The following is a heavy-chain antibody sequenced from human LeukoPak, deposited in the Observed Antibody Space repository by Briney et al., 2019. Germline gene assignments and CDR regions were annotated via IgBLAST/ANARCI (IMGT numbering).Heavy chain of an antibody. CDR1: GFALSSHW. D-gene: IGHD3-22*01. CDR3: ATYYYDSSGYRNFDY. CDR2: VNRDGSET. J-gene: IGHJ4*02. Sequence: GGSLRLSCAASGFALSSHWMTWVRQVPGRGPEWVANVNRDGSETYYLDSVKGRFTISRDNSKNTLYLQMNSLRAEDTAVYYCATYYYDSSGYRNFDYWGQGTLVTVSS. V-gene: IGHV3-7*01.